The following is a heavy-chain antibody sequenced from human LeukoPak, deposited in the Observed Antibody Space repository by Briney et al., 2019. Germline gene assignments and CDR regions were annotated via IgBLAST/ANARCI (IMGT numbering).Heavy chain of an antibody. CDR1: GYIFTSYW. V-gene: IGHV5-51*01. CDR2: IYPGDSDT. D-gene: IGHD3-22*01. J-gene: IGHJ4*02. Sequence: GESLKISCKGSGYIFTSYWIGWVRQLPGKGLEWMGIIYPGDSDTRYSPSFQGQVTISADKSISTAYLQWSSLKASDTAMYYCARTYYYDSSGYYYGYWGQGTLVTVSS. CDR3: ARTYYYDSSGYYYGY.